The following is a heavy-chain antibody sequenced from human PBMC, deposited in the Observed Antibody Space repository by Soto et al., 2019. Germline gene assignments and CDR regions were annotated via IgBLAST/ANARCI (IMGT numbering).Heavy chain of an antibody. D-gene: IGHD3-22*01. CDR2: IIPIFGTA. CDR3: ARDPNYYDSTDDYYYGMDV. J-gene: IGHJ6*02. Sequence: QVQLVQSGAEVKKPGSSVKVSCKASGGTFSSYAISWVRQAPGQGLEWMGGIIPIFGTANYAQKFQGRVTITADESTSTAYMELSSLRSEDTAVYYCARDPNYYDSTDDYYYGMDVWGQGTTLTVSS. V-gene: IGHV1-69*12. CDR1: GGTFSSYA.